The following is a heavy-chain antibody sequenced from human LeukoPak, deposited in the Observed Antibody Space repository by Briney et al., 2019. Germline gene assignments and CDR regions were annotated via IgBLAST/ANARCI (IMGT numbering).Heavy chain of an antibody. D-gene: IGHD3-10*01. CDR2: IYRSGTT. J-gene: IGHJ5*02. CDR3: ARESTRYGSGNYNWFDR. CDR1: GDSMRNYY. V-gene: IGHV4-4*07. Sequence: SETLSLTCTVSGDSMRNYYWAWIRQSAGKGLEWIGRIYRSGTTNYSPSLHSRVTMSIGTSQNYFSLKLTSVTAADTAVHYCARESTRYGSGNYNWFDRWGQGTLVTVSS.